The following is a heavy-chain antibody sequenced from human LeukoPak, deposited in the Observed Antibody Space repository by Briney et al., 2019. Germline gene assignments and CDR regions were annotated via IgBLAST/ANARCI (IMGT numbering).Heavy chain of an antibody. Sequence: PSETLSLTCTVSGGSISSSSYYWGWIRQPPGKGLEWIGSIYYSGSTYYNPSLKSRVTISVDTSKNQFSLKLSSVTAADTAVYYCARDPGLWNDVGDYFDYWGQGTLVTVSS. CDR1: GGSISSSSYY. CDR3: ARDPGLWNDVGDYFDY. D-gene: IGHD1-1*01. J-gene: IGHJ4*02. CDR2: IYYSGST. V-gene: IGHV4-39*07.